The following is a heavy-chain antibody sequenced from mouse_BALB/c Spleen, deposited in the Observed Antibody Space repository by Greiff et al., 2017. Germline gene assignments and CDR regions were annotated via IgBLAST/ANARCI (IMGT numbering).Heavy chain of an antibody. J-gene: IGHJ4*01. CDR3: TRRDGNYAMDY. CDR1: GYTFTSYW. V-gene: IGHV1S127*01. Sequence: QVQLQQPGAELVKPGASVKMSCKASGYTFTSYWMHWVKQRPGQGLEWIGVIDPSDSYTSYNQKFKGKATLTVDTSSSTAYMQLSSLTSEDSAVYYCTRRDGNYAMDYWGQGTSVTVSS. D-gene: IGHD2-1*01. CDR2: IDPSDSYT.